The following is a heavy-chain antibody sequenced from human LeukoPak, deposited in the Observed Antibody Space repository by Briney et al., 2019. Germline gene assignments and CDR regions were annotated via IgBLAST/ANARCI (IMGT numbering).Heavy chain of an antibody. CDR3: ATYHYYDSSGYDY. CDR2: IYYSGST. D-gene: IGHD3-22*01. J-gene: IGHJ4*02. CDR1: GGSISSNSYY. Sequence: SETLSLTCTVSGGSISSNSYYWGWIRQPPGKGLEWIGSIYYSGSTYYNPSLKSRVTISVDTSKNQFSLKLSSVTAADTAVYYCATYHYYDSSGYDYWGQGTLVTVSS. V-gene: IGHV4-39*07.